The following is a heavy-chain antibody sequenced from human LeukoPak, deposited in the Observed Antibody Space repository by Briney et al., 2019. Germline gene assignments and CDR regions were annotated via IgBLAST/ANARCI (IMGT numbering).Heavy chain of an antibody. CDR3: ARGRVGDQFGYSFDY. CDR2: MNPTSGNT. J-gene: IGHJ4*02. CDR1: GYTFTSND. V-gene: IGHV1-8*01. Sequence: ASVKVSCKPSGYTFTSNDINWVRQAPGQGLEWMGWMNPTSGNTGYAERFQGRVTMTRDTAISTAYMELSSLRFEDTAVYYCARGRVGDQFGYSFDYWGKGTLVTVP. D-gene: IGHD3-10*01.